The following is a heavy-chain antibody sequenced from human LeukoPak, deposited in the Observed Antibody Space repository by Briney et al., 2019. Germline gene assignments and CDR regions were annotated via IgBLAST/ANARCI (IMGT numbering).Heavy chain of an antibody. D-gene: IGHD2-2*01. CDR3: ARGPPAKPGTGYYYGMDV. CDR1: GGSFSGYY. V-gene: IGHV4-34*01. Sequence: PSETLSLTCAVYGGSFSGYYWSWIRQPRGKGLEGIGEINHSGSTNYNPSLKSRVTISVDMTKNQFSLKLSSVTAADTAVYYCARGPPAKPGTGYYYGMDVWGQGTTVTVSS. J-gene: IGHJ6*02. CDR2: INHSGST.